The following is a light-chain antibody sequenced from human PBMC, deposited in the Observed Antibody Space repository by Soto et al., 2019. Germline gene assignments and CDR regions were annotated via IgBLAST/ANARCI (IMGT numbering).Light chain of an antibody. Sequence: EIVLTQSPATLSLSPGERATLSCRASQSVSSYLAWYQQKPGQAPRLLIYDASNRATGIPARFSGSGSGTDFTLTISSLEPEDFAVYYWQQRSNWPPINFGQGTRLEI. V-gene: IGKV3-11*01. CDR1: QSVSSY. CDR2: DAS. CDR3: QQRSNWPPIN. J-gene: IGKJ5*01.